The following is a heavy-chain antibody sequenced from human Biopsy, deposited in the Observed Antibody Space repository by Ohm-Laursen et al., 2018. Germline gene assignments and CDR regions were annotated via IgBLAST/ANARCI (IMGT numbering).Heavy chain of an antibody. CDR1: GFTFQDHA. CDR3: ARLGELHGLWYFDF. J-gene: IGHJ4*02. Sequence: SLRLSCSASGFTFQDHAMHWVRQAPGKGLEWVSGISWNSGSINYAVFVQGRFTISRDNAKNSLYLQMNSLRVEDTALYFCARLGELHGLWYFDFWGQGALVTVSS. V-gene: IGHV3-9*01. CDR2: ISWNSGSI. D-gene: IGHD2-21*01.